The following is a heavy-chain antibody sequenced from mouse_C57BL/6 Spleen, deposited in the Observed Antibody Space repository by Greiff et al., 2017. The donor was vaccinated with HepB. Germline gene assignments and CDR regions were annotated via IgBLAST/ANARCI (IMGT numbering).Heavy chain of an antibody. J-gene: IGHJ2*01. CDR2: INPYNGDT. CDR3: ARKTGTRRGYFDY. V-gene: IGHV1-20*01. D-gene: IGHD4-1*01. Sequence: VQLQQSGPELVKPGDSVKISCKASGYSFTGYFMNWVMQSHGKSLEWIGRINPYNGDTFYNQKFKGKATLTVDKSSSTAHMELRSLTSEDSAVYYCARKTGTRRGYFDYWGQGTTLTVSS. CDR1: GYSFTGYF.